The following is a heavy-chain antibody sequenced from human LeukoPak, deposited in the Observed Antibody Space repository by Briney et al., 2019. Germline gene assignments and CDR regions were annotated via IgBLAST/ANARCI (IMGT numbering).Heavy chain of an antibody. CDR2: ISGSGGST. V-gene: IGHV3-23*01. Sequence: SGGSLRLSCAASGFAFSTYAMSWVRQAPGKGLEWVSGISGSGGSTYYADSVKGRFTISRDNSKNTLYLQMNSLIAGDMAIYYCAKNRALHEIDYWGQGTLVTVSS. D-gene: IGHD2-21*01. CDR3: AKNRALHEIDY. CDR1: GFAFSTYA. J-gene: IGHJ4*02.